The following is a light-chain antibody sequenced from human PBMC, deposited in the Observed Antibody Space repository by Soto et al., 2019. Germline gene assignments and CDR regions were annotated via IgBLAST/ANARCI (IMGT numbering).Light chain of an antibody. CDR2: LTS. CDR1: QSLLQSNGYTY. V-gene: IGKV2-28*01. Sequence: DIVLTQSPLSLPVTPGEPASISCSSSQSLLQSNGYTYLDWYLQKPGQSPQLLIYLTSIRASGVPDRFSGSGSGTDFTLKISKVEAEDVGVSYCMQALQTPPSTFGPGTKVDIK. CDR3: MQALQTPPST. J-gene: IGKJ1*01.